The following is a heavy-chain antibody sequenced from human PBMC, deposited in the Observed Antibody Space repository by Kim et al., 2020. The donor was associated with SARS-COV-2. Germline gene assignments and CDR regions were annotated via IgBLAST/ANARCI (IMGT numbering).Heavy chain of an antibody. CDR3: AKGRTISGETTRIDLDS. V-gene: IGHV3-23*01. D-gene: IGHD3-3*01. Sequence: VKGRFTSCRDNSKNTLCLQMNSLRAEDTAVYYCAKGRTISGETTRIDLDSWGQGTLVIVSS. J-gene: IGHJ4*02.